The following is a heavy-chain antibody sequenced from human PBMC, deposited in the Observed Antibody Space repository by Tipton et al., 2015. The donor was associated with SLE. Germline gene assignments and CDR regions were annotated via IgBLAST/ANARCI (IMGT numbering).Heavy chain of an antibody. J-gene: IGHJ4*02. CDR2: IDSSGNT. V-gene: IGHV4-61*09. CDR1: GASMNSGSYS. CDR3: ARESSGVADY. Sequence: TLSLTCSVSGASMNSGSYSWHWIRQPAGKALQWLGHIDSSGNTYYNPSLRSRVTISVDTSKNQFSLKLSPVTAADTAVYYCARESSGVADYWGQGTLVTVSS. D-gene: IGHD3-3*01.